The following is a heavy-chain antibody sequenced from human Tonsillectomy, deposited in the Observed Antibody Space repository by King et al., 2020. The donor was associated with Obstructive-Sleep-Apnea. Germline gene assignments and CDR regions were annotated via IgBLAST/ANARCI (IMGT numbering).Heavy chain of an antibody. CDR3: ARGLGYCSSTSCYFDY. J-gene: IGHJ4*02. D-gene: IGHD2-2*01. V-gene: IGHV3-13*01. Sequence: DVQLVESGGGLVQPGGSMRLSCAASGFTLSTYDMHWVRQVTGKGLEGVSALGTAGYTYYPGSVKGRFTISRDNAKNSLYLQMNSLRAGDTAVYYCARGLGYCSSTSCYFDYWGQGTLVTVSS. CDR1: GFTLSTYD. CDR2: LGTAGYT.